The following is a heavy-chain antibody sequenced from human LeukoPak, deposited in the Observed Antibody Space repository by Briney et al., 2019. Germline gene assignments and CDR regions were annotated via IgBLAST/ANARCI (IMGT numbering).Heavy chain of an antibody. CDR2: IYYSGST. Sequence: SGTLSLTCTVSGGSISSSSYYWGWIRQPPGKGLEWIGSIYYSGSTYYNPSLKSRVTISVDTSKNQFSLKLSSVTAADTAVYYCARPHYDSSGYPRYYFDYWGQGTLVTVSS. D-gene: IGHD3-22*01. V-gene: IGHV4-39*01. J-gene: IGHJ4*02. CDR3: ARPHYDSSGYPRYYFDY. CDR1: GGSISSSSYY.